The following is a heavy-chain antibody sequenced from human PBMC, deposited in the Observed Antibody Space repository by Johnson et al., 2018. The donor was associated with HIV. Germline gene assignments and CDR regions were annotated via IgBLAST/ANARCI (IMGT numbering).Heavy chain of an antibody. D-gene: IGHD3-3*01. V-gene: IGHV3-66*01. CDR1: GFTVSSNY. Sequence: VQLVESGGGLVQPGWSLRLSCAASGFTVSSNYMSWVRQAPGKGLEWVSVIYSGGSTYYADSVKGRFTISRDNSKNTLYLQMNSLRAEDTAVYYCARGSITIFGGLDAFDIWGQGTMVTVSS. J-gene: IGHJ3*02. CDR3: ARGSITIFGGLDAFDI. CDR2: IYSGGST.